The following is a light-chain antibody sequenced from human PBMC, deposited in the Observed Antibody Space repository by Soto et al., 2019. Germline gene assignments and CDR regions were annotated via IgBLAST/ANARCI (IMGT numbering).Light chain of an antibody. J-gene: IGKJ1*01. CDR3: QQYYSYPMT. V-gene: IGKV1-5*01. Sequence: GDGVTITCRASQSISNRLAWYQQRPGKAPKYLIYDASTLDSGAPSRFSGSGSGTEFTLTISCLQSEDFATYYCQQYYSYPMTFGQGTKV. CDR1: QSISNR. CDR2: DAS.